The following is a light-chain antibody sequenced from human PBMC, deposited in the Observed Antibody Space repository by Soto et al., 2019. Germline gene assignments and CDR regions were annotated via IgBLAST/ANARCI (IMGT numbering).Light chain of an antibody. CDR1: QSVSSSY. J-gene: IGKJ2*01. CDR2: GAS. Sequence: EIVLTQSPGTLSLSPRERATLSCRASQSVSSSYLAWYQQKPGQAPRLLIYGASSRATGIPDRFSGSGSGTDFTLTISRLEPEDFAVYYCQQWTFGQGTKLEIK. CDR3: QQWT. V-gene: IGKV3-20*01.